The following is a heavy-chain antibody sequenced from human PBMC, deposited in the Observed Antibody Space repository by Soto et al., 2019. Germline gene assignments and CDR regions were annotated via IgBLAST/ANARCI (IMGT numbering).Heavy chain of an antibody. CDR2: IWYDGSNK. CDR1: GFTFSSYG. CDR3: ARDSLLLWFGELEKNWFDP. D-gene: IGHD3-10*01. Sequence: GGSLRLSCAASGFTFSSYGMHWVRQAPGKGLEWVAVIWYDGSNKYYADSVKGRFTISRDNSKNTLYLQMNSLRAEDTAVYYCARDSLLLWFGELEKNWFDPWGQGTLVTVSS. J-gene: IGHJ5*02. V-gene: IGHV3-33*01.